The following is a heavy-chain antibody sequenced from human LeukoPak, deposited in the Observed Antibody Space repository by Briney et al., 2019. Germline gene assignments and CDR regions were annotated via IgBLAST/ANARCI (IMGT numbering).Heavy chain of an antibody. Sequence: GGSLRLSCAASGFTVSSNYMSWVRQAPGKWLEWVSAIYSGGSTYYADSVKGRFTISRDNSKNTLYLQMNSLRAEDTAVYYCARGVTTTFYGDSDYWGQGTLVTVSS. D-gene: IGHD4-17*01. CDR2: IYSGGST. CDR3: ARGVTTTFYGDSDY. CDR1: GFTVSSNY. V-gene: IGHV3-53*01. J-gene: IGHJ4*02.